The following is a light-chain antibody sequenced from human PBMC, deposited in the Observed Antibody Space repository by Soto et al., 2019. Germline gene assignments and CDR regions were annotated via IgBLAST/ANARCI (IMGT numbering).Light chain of an antibody. CDR1: RSVTSNY. Sequence: EIVLTQSPGTLSLSPGERATLSCRASRSVTSNYLAWYQLKPGQAPRILIYGASNRATGIPDRFSGSGSGTDFTLTISRLEPEDFGVYFCQQYGNSPPNTFGQGTK. V-gene: IGKV3-20*01. CDR2: GAS. CDR3: QQYGNSPPNT. J-gene: IGKJ2*01.